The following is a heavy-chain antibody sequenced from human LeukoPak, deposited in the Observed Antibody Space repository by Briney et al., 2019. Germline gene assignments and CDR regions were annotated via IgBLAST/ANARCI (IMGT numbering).Heavy chain of an antibody. CDR3: AKVRLGYCSGGSCSRGGTPMDV. CDR2: LSGSGGST. J-gene: IGHJ6*03. Sequence: GGSLRLSCAASGFTFSSYAMSWVRQAPGKGLEWVSALSGSGGSTYYADSVKRRFTVSRDNSKNTLYLQMNSLRAEDTAVYYCAKVRLGYCSGGSCSRGGTPMDVWGKGTTVTISS. V-gene: IGHV3-23*01. CDR1: GFTFSSYA. D-gene: IGHD2-15*01.